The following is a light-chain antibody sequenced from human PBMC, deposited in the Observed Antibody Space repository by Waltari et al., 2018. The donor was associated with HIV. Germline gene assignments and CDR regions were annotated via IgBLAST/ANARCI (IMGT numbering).Light chain of an antibody. CDR2: RND. V-gene: IGLV1-44*01. Sequence: QSVLTQPPSASRTPGQRVLMSCSGNNSSGGGPFFPSFQQVPGGAPQRVMYRNDRRPSGVPDRFSGAKSGSSASLAISGIQYDDEAEYFCASWDDNLGHWVFGVGTKLTV. J-gene: IGLJ3*02. CDR3: ASWDDNLGHWV. CDR1: NSSGGGPF.